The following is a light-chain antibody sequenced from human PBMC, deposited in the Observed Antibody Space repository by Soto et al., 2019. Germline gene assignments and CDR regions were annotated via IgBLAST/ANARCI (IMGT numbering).Light chain of an antibody. J-gene: IGLJ2*01. CDR2: EVN. Sequence: QSVLTQPPSASGSPGQSVTIPCAGTSTDVGEYNYVSWYQQHPGKVPKLIIFEVNKRPSGVPDRFSGSKSGDTASLTVSGLQAEDEADYYCSAFVGAPVIFGGGTKLTFL. CDR1: STDVGEYNY. V-gene: IGLV2-8*01. CDR3: SAFVGAPVI.